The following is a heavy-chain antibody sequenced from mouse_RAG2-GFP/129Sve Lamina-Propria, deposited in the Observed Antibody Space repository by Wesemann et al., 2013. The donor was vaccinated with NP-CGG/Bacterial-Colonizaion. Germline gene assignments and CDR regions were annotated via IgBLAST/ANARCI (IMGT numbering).Heavy chain of an antibody. CDR1: GFTFSDAW. V-gene: IGHV6-6*01. CDR2: IRNKANNHAT. J-gene: IGHJ3*01. CDR3: TGRSYYSYDEVAY. Sequence: EVKLEESGGGLVQPGGSMKLSCAASGFTFSDAWMDWVRQSPEKGLEWVAEIRNKANNHATYYAESVKGRFTISRDDSKSRVYLQMNSLRAEDTGIYYCTGRSYYSYDEVAYWGQGTLVTVSA. D-gene: IGHD2-12*01.